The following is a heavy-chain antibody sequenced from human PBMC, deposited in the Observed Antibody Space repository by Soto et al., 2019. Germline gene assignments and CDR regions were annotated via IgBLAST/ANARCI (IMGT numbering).Heavy chain of an antibody. D-gene: IGHD6-6*01. CDR3: ARGEQLVHFDS. J-gene: IGHJ4*01. CDR2: INPNGGGT. CDR1: GYIFPDYY. V-gene: IGHV1-2*04. Sequence: SSVKVSCKASGYIFPDYYVHWVRQAPGEGLEWMGRINPNGGGTNYAQKFEGWVTMTTDTSISTAYMELSRLNFDDTAVYYCARGEQLVHFDSWGQGTPVTVS.